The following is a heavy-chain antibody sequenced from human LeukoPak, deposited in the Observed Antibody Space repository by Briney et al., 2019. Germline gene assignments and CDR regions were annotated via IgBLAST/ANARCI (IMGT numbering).Heavy chain of an antibody. D-gene: IGHD4-23*01. CDR1: GGSFSGYY. CDR2: TNHSGST. J-gene: IGHJ4*02. V-gene: IGHV4-34*01. Sequence: PSETLPLTCAVYGGSFSGYYWSWIRQPPGKGLEWIGETNHSGSTNYNPSLKSRVTISVDTSKNQFSLKLSSVTAADTAVYYCARGAGGDYWGQGTLVTVSS. CDR3: ARGAGGDY.